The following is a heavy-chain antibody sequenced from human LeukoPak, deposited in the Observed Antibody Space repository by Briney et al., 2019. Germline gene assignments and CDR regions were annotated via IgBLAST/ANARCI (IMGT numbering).Heavy chain of an antibody. V-gene: IGHV4-34*01. D-gene: IGHD6-6*01. CDR3: ARSPTRAIAARVYWYFDL. CDR1: GGSFSGYY. Sequence: SETQSLTCAVYGGSFSGYYWSWIRQPPGKGLEWIGEINHSGSTNYNPSLKSRVTISVDTSKNQFSLKLSSVTAADTAVYYCARSPTRAIAARVYWYFDLWGRGTLVTVSS. J-gene: IGHJ2*01. CDR2: INHSGST.